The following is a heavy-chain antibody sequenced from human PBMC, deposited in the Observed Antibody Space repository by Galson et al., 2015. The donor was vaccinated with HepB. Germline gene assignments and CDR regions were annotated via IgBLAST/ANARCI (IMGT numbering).Heavy chain of an antibody. CDR1: GFTFSIHG. V-gene: IGHV3-33*01. Sequence: SLRLSCAASGFTFSIHGMHWVRQAPGKGLEWVAVIWYDGSNKYYADFVKGRFTISRDNSKNTLYLQMHSLRAEDTAVYYCARAYDHTDLDFDYWGQGTLVTVSS. J-gene: IGHJ4*02. CDR2: IWYDGSNK. D-gene: IGHD3-22*01. CDR3: ARAYDHTDLDFDY.